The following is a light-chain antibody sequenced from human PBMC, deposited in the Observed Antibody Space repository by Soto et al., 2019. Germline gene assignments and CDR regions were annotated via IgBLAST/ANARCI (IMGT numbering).Light chain of an antibody. CDR3: QQYATAPYT. Sequence: ETVLTQSPGTLSLSPGEGATLSCRASQSVDSRYLAWYQQRPGQAPRLLISATSTRASGIPDRFSGSRSGTDFTLTISRLEPEDFAVYYCQQYATAPYTFGRGTTLEF. CDR1: QSVDSRY. V-gene: IGKV3-20*01. J-gene: IGKJ2*01. CDR2: ATS.